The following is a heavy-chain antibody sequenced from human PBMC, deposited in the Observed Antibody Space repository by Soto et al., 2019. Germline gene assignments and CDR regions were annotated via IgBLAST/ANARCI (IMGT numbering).Heavy chain of an antibody. D-gene: IGHD1-1*01. CDR2: SSNSGSFT. J-gene: IGHJ4*02. CDR3: VRSGDNYNLLDY. V-gene: IGHV3-11*06. Sequence: GGSLRLSXAASGFTFSDHYMSWIRQAPGKGLEWIGYSSNSGSFTRYADSVKGRFSISRDNAKNSLYLQINSLRGDDTAIYYCVRSGDNYNLLDYWGQGTPVTVSS. CDR1: GFTFSDHY.